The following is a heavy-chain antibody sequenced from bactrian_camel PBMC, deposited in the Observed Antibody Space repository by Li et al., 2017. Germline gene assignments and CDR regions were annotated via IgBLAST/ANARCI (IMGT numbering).Heavy chain of an antibody. V-gene: IGHV3-2*01. CDR1: GFAFSQFG. Sequence: HVQLVESGGDLVQPGGSLRLSCEASGFAFSQFGMSWVRQAPGKGLEWVSSISTDSTSTPYADSVAGRFTISRDNAKNEVYLQMNSLKPEDTAVYYCAKDGLSAGNWEGVYNYWGQGTQVTVS. J-gene: IGHJ4*01. CDR2: ISTDSTST. CDR3: AKDGLSAGNWEGVYNY. D-gene: IGHD6*01.